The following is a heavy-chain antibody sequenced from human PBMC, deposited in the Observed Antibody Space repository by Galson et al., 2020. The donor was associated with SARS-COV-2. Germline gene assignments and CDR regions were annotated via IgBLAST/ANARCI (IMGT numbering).Heavy chain of an antibody. CDR2: INPSGGIT. Sequence: GSATVSCKASGYTIFSFYIHWVRHAPGQGLEGRGVINPSGGITNYAQKLRGRLTVTRDMYTKTVYMELSSLTSEDTAVYYCAREWGDINSSVFDVWGQGTPVVVSS. D-gene: IGHD6-6*01. CDR1: GYTIFSFY. V-gene: IGHV1-46*04. J-gene: IGHJ4*02. CDR3: AREWGDINSSVFDV.